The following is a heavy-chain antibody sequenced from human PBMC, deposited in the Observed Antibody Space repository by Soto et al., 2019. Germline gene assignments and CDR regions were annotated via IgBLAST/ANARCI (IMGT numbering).Heavy chain of an antibody. Sequence: ASVKVSCKASGYTFTSYAMHWVRQAPGQRLEWMGWINAGNGNTKYSQKFQGRVTITRDTSASTAYMELSSLRSEDTAVYYCARAAADLFGFDPWGQGTLVTVSS. D-gene: IGHD6-13*01. J-gene: IGHJ5*02. CDR3: ARAAADLFGFDP. CDR2: INAGNGNT. CDR1: GYTFTSYA. V-gene: IGHV1-3*01.